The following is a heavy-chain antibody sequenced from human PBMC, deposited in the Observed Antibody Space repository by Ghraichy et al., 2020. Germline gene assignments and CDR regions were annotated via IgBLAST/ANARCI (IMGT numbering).Heavy chain of an antibody. Sequence: GGSLRLSCAASGFTVSSNYMSWVRKAPGKGLEWVSVIYSGGSTYYADSVKGRFTISRDNSKNTLYLQMNSLRAEDTAVYYCAKGVLQYYDSSGYYDVSGALDIWGQGTMVTVSS. D-gene: IGHD3-22*01. CDR1: GFTVSSNY. V-gene: IGHV3-53*01. CDR2: IYSGGST. CDR3: AKGVLQYYDSSGYYDVSGALDI. J-gene: IGHJ3*02.